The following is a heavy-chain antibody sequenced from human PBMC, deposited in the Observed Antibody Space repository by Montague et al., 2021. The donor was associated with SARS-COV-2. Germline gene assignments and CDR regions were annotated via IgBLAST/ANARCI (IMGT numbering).Heavy chain of an antibody. CDR1: GVSVTDYY. CDR3: VRQPHYDGLNGPPDF. J-gene: IGHJ1*01. Sequence: SETLSLTCTVSGVSVTDYYWSWIRQPPGKGLEWVGDVLYSKGTNFNPSLKSRVAISVDTSKNQFSLKLTSVTAADTAFYYCVRQPHYDGLNGPPDFWDQGALVTVSS. D-gene: IGHD3-16*01. CDR2: VLYSKGT. V-gene: IGHV4-59*08.